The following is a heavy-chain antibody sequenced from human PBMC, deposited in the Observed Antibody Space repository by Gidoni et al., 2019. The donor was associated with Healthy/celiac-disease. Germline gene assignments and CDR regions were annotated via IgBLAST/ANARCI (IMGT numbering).Heavy chain of an antibody. CDR2: ISSSSSYI. V-gene: IGHV3-21*01. Sequence: EVQLVESGGGLVKPGGSLRLSCAASGFTFSSSSMNWVRQAPGKGLEWVSSISSSSSYIYYADSVKGRFTIARDNAKNSLYLQMNSLRAEDTAVYYCASVYDILTGSALPYYYGMDVWGQGTTVTVSS. D-gene: IGHD3-9*01. CDR3: ASVYDILTGSALPYYYGMDV. CDR1: GFTFSSSS. J-gene: IGHJ6*02.